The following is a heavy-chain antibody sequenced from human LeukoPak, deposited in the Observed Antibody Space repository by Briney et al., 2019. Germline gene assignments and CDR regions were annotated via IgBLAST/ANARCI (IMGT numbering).Heavy chain of an antibody. Sequence: GGSLRLSCAASGFTFSSYGMSWVRQAPGKGLEWVANIKQDGSEKYYVDSVKGRFTISRDNSKNTLYLQMNSLRAEDTAVYYCAKKGATTGDFDYWGQGTLVTVSS. CDR2: IKQDGSEK. J-gene: IGHJ4*02. CDR1: GFTFSSYG. D-gene: IGHD1-26*01. CDR3: AKKGATTGDFDY. V-gene: IGHV3-7*03.